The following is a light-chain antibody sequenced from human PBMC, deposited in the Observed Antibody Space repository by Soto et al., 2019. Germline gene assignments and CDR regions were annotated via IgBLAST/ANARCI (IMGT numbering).Light chain of an antibody. Sequence: SYELTQPPSESVAPGKTARITCGGNNIGSKSVHWYQQKPGQAPVLVIYYDSDRPSGIPERFSGSNSANTATLTISRVEAGDEADYYCQVWDSSSDHYVFGTGTKLTVL. V-gene: IGLV3-21*04. J-gene: IGLJ1*01. CDR3: QVWDSSSDHYV. CDR1: NIGSKS. CDR2: YDS.